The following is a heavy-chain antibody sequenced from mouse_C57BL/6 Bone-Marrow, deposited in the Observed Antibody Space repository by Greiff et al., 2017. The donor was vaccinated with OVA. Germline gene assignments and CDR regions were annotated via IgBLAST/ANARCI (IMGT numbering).Heavy chain of an antibody. V-gene: IGHV5-6*01. J-gene: IGHJ2*01. CDR1: GFTFSSYG. D-gene: IGHD1-1*01. CDR3: ARQIYYYDFDY. CDR2: ISSGGSYT. Sequence: EVQLVESGGDLVKPGGSLKLSCAASGFTFSSYGMSWVRQTPDKRLEWVATISSGGSYTYYPDSVKGRFTISRDNAKNTLYLQMSSLKSEDTAMYYCARQIYYYDFDYWGQGTTLTVSS.